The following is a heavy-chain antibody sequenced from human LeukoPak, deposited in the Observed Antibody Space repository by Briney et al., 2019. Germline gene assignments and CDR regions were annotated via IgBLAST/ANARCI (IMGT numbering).Heavy chain of an antibody. CDR3: ARMGFYDSSGPDAFDI. CDR2: IYHSGST. J-gene: IGHJ3*02. D-gene: IGHD3-22*01. V-gene: IGHV4-38-2*02. Sequence: SETLSLTCTVSGYSLSSGYYWGWIRQPPGKGLEWIGSIYHSGSTYYNPSLKSRVTISVDTSKNQFSLKLSSVTAADTAVYYCARMGFYDSSGPDAFDIWGQGTMVTVSS. CDR1: GYSLSSGYY.